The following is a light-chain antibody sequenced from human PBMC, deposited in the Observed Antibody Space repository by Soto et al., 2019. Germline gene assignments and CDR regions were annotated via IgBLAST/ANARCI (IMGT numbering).Light chain of an antibody. CDR3: YSAADNNLV. CDR1: VLAKKY. J-gene: IGLJ2*01. CDR2: KDS. V-gene: IGLV3-27*01. Sequence: SYELTQPSSVSVSPGQTARITCSGDVLAKKYARWFQQKPGQAPVLMIYKDSERASGIPERFSGSSSGTTVTLTISGAQVEYEADYDCYSAADNNLVFGGGTKLTVL.